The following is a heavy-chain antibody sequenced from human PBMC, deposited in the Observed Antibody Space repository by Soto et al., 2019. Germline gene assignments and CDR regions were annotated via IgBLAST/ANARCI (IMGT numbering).Heavy chain of an antibody. V-gene: IGHV3-7*01. D-gene: IGHD6-19*01. Sequence: EVQLVESGGGLVQPGGSLRLSCAASGFTFSSYWMSWVRQAPGKGLEWVANIKQDGSEKYYVDSVKGRFTISRDNAKNSLYVQMNSLRAEDTAVYYCAREEADSSADLIDPWGQGTLVTVSS. CDR2: IKQDGSEK. CDR3: AREEADSSADLIDP. CDR1: GFTFSSYW. J-gene: IGHJ5*02.